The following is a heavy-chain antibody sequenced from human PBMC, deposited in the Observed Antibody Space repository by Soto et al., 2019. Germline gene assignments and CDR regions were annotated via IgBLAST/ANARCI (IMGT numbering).Heavy chain of an antibody. Sequence: NPSETLSLTCAVSGCSISSSNWWSWVRQPPGKGLEWIGEIYHSGSTNYNPSLKSRVTISVDKSKNHFSLKLSSVTAADTAVYYCARRTTVTRGLGYWGQGTLVTVSS. CDR3: ARRTTVTRGLGY. CDR2: IYHSGST. D-gene: IGHD4-17*01. CDR1: GCSISSSNW. J-gene: IGHJ4*02. V-gene: IGHV4-4*02.